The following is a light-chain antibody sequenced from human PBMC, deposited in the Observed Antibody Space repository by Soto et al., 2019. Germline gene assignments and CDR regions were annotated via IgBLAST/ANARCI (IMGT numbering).Light chain of an antibody. CDR1: QSVSNY. CDR2: DAS. Sequence: EIVLTQSPATLSLSPGERATISCRASQSVSNYLAWYQQKPGQAPRLLIYDASNRATGIPARFSGRGSGTDFTLTISSLEPEDFAVYYCQQRSNWPPITFGQGTRLEIK. J-gene: IGKJ5*01. V-gene: IGKV3-11*01. CDR3: QQRSNWPPIT.